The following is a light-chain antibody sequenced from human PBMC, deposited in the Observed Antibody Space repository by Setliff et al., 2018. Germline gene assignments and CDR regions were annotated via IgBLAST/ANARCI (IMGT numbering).Light chain of an antibody. CDR2: EVS. V-gene: IGLV2-14*01. CDR1: GSDVGGYKY. Sequence: QSALAQPASVSGSPGQSITISCTGTGSDVGGYKYVSWYQQHPGKAPKLMIYEVSNRPSGVSNRFSGSKSGNTASLTISGLQAEDEADYYCCSYTSSDTVVFGTGTKVTVL. CDR3: CSYTSSDTVV. J-gene: IGLJ1*01.